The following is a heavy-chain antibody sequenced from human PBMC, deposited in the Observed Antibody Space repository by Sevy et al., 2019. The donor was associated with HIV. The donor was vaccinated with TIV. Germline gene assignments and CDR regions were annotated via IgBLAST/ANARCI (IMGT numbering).Heavy chain of an antibody. D-gene: IGHD3-22*01. J-gene: IGHJ1*01. Sequence: GGSLRLSCAASGFTFSSYAMHWVRQAPGKGLEWVAVISYDGSNKYYADSVKGRFTISRDNSKNTLYLQMNSLRAEDTAVYYCARRYHLGDSSGYYRPEYFQHWGQDTLVTVSS. V-gene: IGHV3-30-3*01. CDR1: GFTFSSYA. CDR2: ISYDGSNK. CDR3: ARRYHLGDSSGYYRPEYFQH.